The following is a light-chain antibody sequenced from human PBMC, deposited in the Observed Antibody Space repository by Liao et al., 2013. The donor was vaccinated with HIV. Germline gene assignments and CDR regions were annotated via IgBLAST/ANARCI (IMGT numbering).Light chain of an antibody. CDR2: KDS. CDR3: QSADSSGTCPV. Sequence: SYVLTQPPSVSVAPGKTARITCGGNNIGSESVHWYQQKPGQAPVLVISKDSDRPSGIPERFSGSSSGTTVTLTISGVQAEDEADYYCQSADSSGTCPVFGGGTKLTVL. V-gene: IGLV3-25*03. J-gene: IGLJ3*02. CDR1: NIGSES.